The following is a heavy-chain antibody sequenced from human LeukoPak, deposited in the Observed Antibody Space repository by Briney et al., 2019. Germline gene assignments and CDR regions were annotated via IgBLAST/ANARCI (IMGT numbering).Heavy chain of an antibody. CDR2: ISGSGGST. J-gene: IGHJ4*02. CDR3: AKDRLRGYYFDY. D-gene: IGHD3-10*01. V-gene: IGHV3-23*01. Sequence: VGSLRLSCAASGFTFSSYAMSWVRQAPGKGLEWVSAISGSGGSTYYADSVKGRFTISRDNSKNTLYLQMNSLRAEDTAVYYCAKDRLRGYYFDYWGQGTLVTVSS. CDR1: GFTFSSYA.